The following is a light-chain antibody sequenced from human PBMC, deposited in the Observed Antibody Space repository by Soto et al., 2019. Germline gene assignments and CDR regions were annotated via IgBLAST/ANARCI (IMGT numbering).Light chain of an antibody. CDR3: QQYESSRT. CDR2: GAS. Sequence: EIVLTQSPGTLSLSPGERATLSCRASQSISGTFFAWYQQKPGQAPRPLIYGASRRAVGVPDRFSGSGSGTEFTLTISRREPEDFAVYYCQQYESSRTFGQGTKVEIK. CDR1: QSISGTF. V-gene: IGKV3-20*01. J-gene: IGKJ1*01.